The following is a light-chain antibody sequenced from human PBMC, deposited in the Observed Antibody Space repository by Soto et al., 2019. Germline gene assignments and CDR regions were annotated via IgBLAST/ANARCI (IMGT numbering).Light chain of an antibody. V-gene: IGLV1-47*01. CDR1: TSNIGSSS. CDR2: ENN. Sequence: QSVLRQPPSASGTPGQSVTISCSGSTSNIGSSSVYWYQQLPGTAPKVFIYENNRRPSGVPDRFSGSKSGTSASLAICGLRSEDEADYYCATWDDSLSGPVFGGGTKLTVL. J-gene: IGLJ2*01. CDR3: ATWDDSLSGPV.